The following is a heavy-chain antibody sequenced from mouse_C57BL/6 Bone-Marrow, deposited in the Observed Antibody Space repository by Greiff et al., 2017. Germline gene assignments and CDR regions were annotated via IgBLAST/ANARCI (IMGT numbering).Heavy chain of an antibody. CDR2: LDPEIGDT. CDR1: GFNIKDDY. Sequence: VQLQQSGAELVRPGASVKLSCTASGFNIKDDYIHWVQQRPEQGLEWIGWLDPEIGDTEYASKFQGKATITSDTSSNTAYLQLSSLTSEDTAVYYCSSFDGNYFDFWGQGTPLTVAS. D-gene: IGHD2-3*01. J-gene: IGHJ2*01. V-gene: IGHV14-4*01. CDR3: SSFDGNYFDF.